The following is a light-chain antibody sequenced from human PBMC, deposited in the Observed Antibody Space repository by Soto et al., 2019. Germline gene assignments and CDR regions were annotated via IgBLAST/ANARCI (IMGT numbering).Light chain of an antibody. J-gene: IGLJ1*01. CDR2: EVN. Sequence: QSALTQPASLSGSPGQTITISCTGNSSNVGAYYYVSWFQQHPRKAPKLMISEVNKRPSGVSNRFSGSKSGNTAYLTISELQVEDEAEYFCFSFTITSAHVVGSGTKVTVL. CDR1: SSNVGAYYY. V-gene: IGLV2-14*01. CDR3: FSFTITSAHV.